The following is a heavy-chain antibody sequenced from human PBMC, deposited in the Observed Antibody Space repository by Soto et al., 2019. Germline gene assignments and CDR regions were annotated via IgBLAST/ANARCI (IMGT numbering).Heavy chain of an antibody. CDR3: ARGYPSPFWSAYYYGMDV. J-gene: IGHJ6*02. CDR2: ISSSGSTI. CDR1: GFTFSDYY. D-gene: IGHD3-3*01. Sequence: QVQLVESGGGLVKPGGSLRLSCAASGFTFSDYYMSWVRQAPGKGLEWVSYISSSGSTIYYAASVKGRVTISRDNANNSLYLQMNSLRAEDTAVYYCARGYPSPFWSAYYYGMDVWGQGTTVTVSS. V-gene: IGHV3-11*01.